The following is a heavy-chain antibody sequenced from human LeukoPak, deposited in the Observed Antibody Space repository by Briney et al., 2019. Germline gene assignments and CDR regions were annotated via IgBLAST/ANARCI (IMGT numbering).Heavy chain of an antibody. CDR3: ARMEVA. J-gene: IGHJ3*01. CDR2: ISSDGITT. Sequence: PGGSLRLSCAASGFIVSSSWMHWVRQVPGKGLVWVSRISSDGITTNYADSVKGRFTISRDNAKNTVYLQMNSLRAEDTAVYYCARMEVAWGQGTIVTVSS. D-gene: IGHD3-3*01. CDR1: GFIVSSSW. V-gene: IGHV3-74*01.